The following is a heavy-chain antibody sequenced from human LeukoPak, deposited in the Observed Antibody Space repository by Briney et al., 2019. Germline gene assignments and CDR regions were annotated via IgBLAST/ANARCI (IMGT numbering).Heavy chain of an antibody. V-gene: IGHV4-4*07. D-gene: IGHD5-12*01. Sequence: PSETLSLTCTVSGGSVSTYYWSWIRQPAGKGLEWIGRIYSSGSTNYNPSLKSRVTMSVDTSKNQFSLKLSSVTAADTAVYYCAGRDGYREDYWGQGTLVTVSS. J-gene: IGHJ4*02. CDR3: AGRDGYREDY. CDR2: IYSSGST. CDR1: GGSVSTYY.